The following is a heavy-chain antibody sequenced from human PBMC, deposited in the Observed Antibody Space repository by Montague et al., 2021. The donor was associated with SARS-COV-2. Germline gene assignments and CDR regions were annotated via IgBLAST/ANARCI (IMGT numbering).Heavy chain of an antibody. J-gene: IGHJ6*02. CDR3: ARQPVLRYFDWLSAAYGMDG. CDR1: GGSISSSSYY. D-gene: IGHD3-9*01. CDR2: IYYSGST. V-gene: IGHV4-39*01. Sequence: SETLSLTGTVSGGSISSSSYYWGWIRQPPGKGLEWIGSIYYSGSTYYXPSLKSRVTISVDTSKNQFSLKLSSVTAADTAVYYCARQPVLRYFDWLSAAYGMDGWGQGTTVTVSS.